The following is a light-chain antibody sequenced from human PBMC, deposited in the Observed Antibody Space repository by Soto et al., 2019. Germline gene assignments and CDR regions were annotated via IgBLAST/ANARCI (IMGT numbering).Light chain of an antibody. CDR2: EVS. CDR1: SDDVGACNY. Sequence: QSALSQLASVSAPPGQSITISCTGTSDDVGACNYVSWYQQHTDKAPKVVIYEVSHPPSGVSNRFSGSDSGKTASLTISALQADDEADYYCGSCTASTKPVFGTGTKGTVL. CDR3: GSCTASTKPV. V-gene: IGLV2-14*01. J-gene: IGLJ1*01.